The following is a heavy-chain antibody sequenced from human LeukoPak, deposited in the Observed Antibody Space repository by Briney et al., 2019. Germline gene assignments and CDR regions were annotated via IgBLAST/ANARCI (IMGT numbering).Heavy chain of an antibody. CDR1: GFTFSSYS. J-gene: IGHJ3*02. V-gene: IGHV3-21*01. CDR2: ISSSSSYI. Sequence: GGSLRLSCAASGFTFSSYSTNWVRQAPGKGLECVSSISSSSSYIYYADSVKGRFTISRDNAKNSLYLQMNSLRAEDTAVYYCARVGVTDAFDIWGQGTMVTVSS. D-gene: IGHD3-10*01. CDR3: ARVGVTDAFDI.